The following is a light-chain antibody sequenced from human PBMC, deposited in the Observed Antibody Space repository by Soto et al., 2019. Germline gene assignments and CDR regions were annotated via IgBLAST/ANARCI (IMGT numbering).Light chain of an antibody. V-gene: IGKV3-15*01. J-gene: IGKJ1*01. Sequence: VMMQSPATLSVSPGERATLSCRASLSVGTNLAWYQQKPGQPPRLLIYGATTRATGIPARFSGSGSGTDFTLTISSLQSEDFAVYYCQHHNNWPPGTFGQGTRVEIK. CDR2: GAT. CDR3: QHHNNWPPGT. CDR1: LSVGTN.